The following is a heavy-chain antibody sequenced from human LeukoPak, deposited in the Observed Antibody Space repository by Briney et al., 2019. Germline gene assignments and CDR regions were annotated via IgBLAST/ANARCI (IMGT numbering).Heavy chain of an antibody. D-gene: IGHD6-13*01. CDR2: IIPIFGTA. J-gene: IGHJ4*02. CDR3: ARGDRSSSGYSSGYFDY. CDR1: GGTFISYA. Sequence: GASVKVSCKASGGTFISYAISWVRQAPGQGLEWMGGIIPIFGTANYAQKFQGRVTITADESTSTAYMELSSLRSEDTAVYYCARGDRSSSGYSSGYFDYWGQGTLFTVSS. V-gene: IGHV1-69*13.